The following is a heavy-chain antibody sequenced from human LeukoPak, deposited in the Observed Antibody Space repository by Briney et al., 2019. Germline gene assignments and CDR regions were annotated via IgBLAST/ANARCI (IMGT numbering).Heavy chain of an antibody. CDR1: GGSISSYY. D-gene: IGHD6-13*01. Sequence: PSETLSLTCTVSGGSISSYYWSWIRQPPGKGLEWIGYIYYSGSTNYNPSLKSRVTISVDTSKNQFSLKLSSVTAADTAVYYCARYRVIAAAGMFDYWGQGTLVTVSS. V-gene: IGHV4-59*01. CDR2: IYYSGST. J-gene: IGHJ4*02. CDR3: ARYRVIAAAGMFDY.